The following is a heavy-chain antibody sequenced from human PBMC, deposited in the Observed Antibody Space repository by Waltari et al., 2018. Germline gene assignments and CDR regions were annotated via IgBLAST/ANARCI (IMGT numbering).Heavy chain of an antibody. D-gene: IGHD4-17*01. V-gene: IGHV1-8*03. CDR2: MNPNSGNT. CDR1: GGTFSSYD. Sequence: QVQLVQSGAEVKKPGSSVKVSCKASGGTFSSYDINWVRQATGQGLEWMGWMNPNSGNTGYAQKFQGRVTITRNTSISTAYMELSSLRSEDTAVYYCARGPRYGDYVSSWFDPWGQGTLVTVSS. J-gene: IGHJ5*02. CDR3: ARGPRYGDYVSSWFDP.